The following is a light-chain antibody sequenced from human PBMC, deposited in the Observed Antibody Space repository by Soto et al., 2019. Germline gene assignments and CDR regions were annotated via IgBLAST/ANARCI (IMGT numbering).Light chain of an antibody. V-gene: IGLV2-14*03. Sequence: QSALTQPASVSGSPGQSITISCTGTRLDVGGYNYVSWYQQHPGKAPKLIIYEVTNRPSGVSDRFSGSKSDNTASLTISGLQTEDEADYYCCSYVSSKTYVFGPGTKVTVL. J-gene: IGLJ1*01. CDR1: RLDVGGYNY. CDR3: CSYVSSKTYV. CDR2: EVT.